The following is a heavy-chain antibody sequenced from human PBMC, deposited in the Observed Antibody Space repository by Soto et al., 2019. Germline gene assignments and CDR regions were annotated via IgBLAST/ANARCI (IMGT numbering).Heavy chain of an antibody. CDR3: ARNSPLRPSTIFGVVGPFDY. CDR1: GGSISSGGYY. D-gene: IGHD3-3*01. Sequence: QVQLQESGPGLVKPSQTLSLTCTVSGGSISSGGYYWSWIRQHPGKGLEWIGYIYYSGSTYYNPSLKSRVTISGDTSKNQFSLKLSSVTAADTAVYYCARNSPLRPSTIFGVVGPFDYWGQGTLVTVSS. J-gene: IGHJ4*02. CDR2: IYYSGST. V-gene: IGHV4-31*03.